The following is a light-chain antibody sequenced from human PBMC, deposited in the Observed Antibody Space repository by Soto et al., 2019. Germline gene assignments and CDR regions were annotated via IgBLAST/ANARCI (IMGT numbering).Light chain of an antibody. CDR3: SSSTSSTFYV. CDR1: SSDVGGYNY. V-gene: IGLV2-14*01. Sequence: QSFLTQPASVSGSPGKSITISCTGTSSDVGGYNYVSWYQQHPGKAPKLMIYEVSNRPSGVSNRSSGSKSGNTASLTISGLQAEEEADYYCSSSTSSTFYVFGTGTKVTVL. J-gene: IGLJ1*01. CDR2: EVS.